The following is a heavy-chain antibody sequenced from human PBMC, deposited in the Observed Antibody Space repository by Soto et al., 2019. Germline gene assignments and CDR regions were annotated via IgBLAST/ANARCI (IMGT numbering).Heavy chain of an antibody. V-gene: IGHV1-3*01. D-gene: IGHD2-15*01. CDR3: ARGIATGQLDP. Sequence: GASVKVSCKASGFSFSDYFMNWVRQAPGQRLEWMGWINPDNGNTKSSQKFQDRVIITRDTSASTAYMDLSSLRSEDTAVYYCARGIATGQLDPWGQGTLVTVSS. J-gene: IGHJ5*02. CDR1: GFSFSDYF. CDR2: INPDNGNT.